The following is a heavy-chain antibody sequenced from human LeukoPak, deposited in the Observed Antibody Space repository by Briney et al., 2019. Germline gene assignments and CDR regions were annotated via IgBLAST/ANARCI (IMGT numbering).Heavy chain of an antibody. CDR2: ISSSGSTI. V-gene: IGHV3-48*03. D-gene: IGHD3-9*01. Sequence: AGGSLRLSCAASGFTFSNYEMNWVRQAPGKGLEWVSSISSSGSTIYYTDSVKGRFTISRDNAKNSLYLQMNSLRTEDTAVYYCAKAEGYDILTGLDYWGQGTLVTVSS. J-gene: IGHJ4*02. CDR1: GFTFSNYE. CDR3: AKAEGYDILTGLDY.